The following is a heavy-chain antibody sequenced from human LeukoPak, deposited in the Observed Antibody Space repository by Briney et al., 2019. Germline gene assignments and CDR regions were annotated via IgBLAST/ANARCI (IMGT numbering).Heavy chain of an antibody. Sequence: GGSLRLSCAASGFTFSDYYMSWIRQAPGKGLDWVSYISGSGSTIYSADSVKGRFTISRDNAKNPLYLHMNSLSAEDTAVYYCARDMSGSSWYFLGDYWGQGTLVTVSS. CDR1: GFTFSDYY. CDR2: ISGSGSTI. V-gene: IGHV3-11*01. CDR3: ARDMSGSSWYFLGDY. D-gene: IGHD6-13*01. J-gene: IGHJ4*02.